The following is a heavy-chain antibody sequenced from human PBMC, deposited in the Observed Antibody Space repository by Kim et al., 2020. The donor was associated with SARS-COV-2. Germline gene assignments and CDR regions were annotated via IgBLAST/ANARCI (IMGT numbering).Heavy chain of an antibody. CDR3: AKERGYSGYARWDY. J-gene: IGHJ4*02. V-gene: IGHV3-23*01. CDR1: GFTFGSYA. Sequence: GGSLRLSCAASGFTFGSYAMSWVRQAPGKGLEWVSAISGSGGSTYYADSVKGRFTISRDNSKNTLYLQMNSLRAEDTAVYYCAKERGYSGYARWDYWGQGTLVTVSS. D-gene: IGHD5-12*01. CDR2: ISGSGGST.